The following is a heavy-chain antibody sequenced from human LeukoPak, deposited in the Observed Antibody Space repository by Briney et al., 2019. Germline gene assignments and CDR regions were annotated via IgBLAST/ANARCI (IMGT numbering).Heavy chain of an antibody. CDR3: ARDRYDSSGYYSPMVDY. CDR2: TYYRSRWYI. CDR1: GDSVSSNSAA. J-gene: IGHJ4*02. Sequence: SQTLSLTCAISGDSVSSNSAAWNWIRQSPSGGLEWLRRTYYRSRWYIDYAESVKGRITINPDTSKNQFSLQVNSVTPEDTAVYYCARDRYDSSGYYSPMVDYWGQGTLVTVSS. V-gene: IGHV6-1*01. D-gene: IGHD3-22*01.